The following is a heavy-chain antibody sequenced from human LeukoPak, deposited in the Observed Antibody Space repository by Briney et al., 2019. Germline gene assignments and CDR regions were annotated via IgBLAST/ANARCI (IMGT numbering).Heavy chain of an antibody. Sequence: ASVKVSCKASGYTFTSYGISWVRQAPGQGLEWMGWISAYNGSTNYAQKLQGRVTMTTDTSTSTAYMELRSLRSDDTAVYYCAREPYYDILTGYLDYWGQGTLVTVSS. D-gene: IGHD3-9*01. CDR2: ISAYNGST. J-gene: IGHJ4*02. V-gene: IGHV1-18*01. CDR3: AREPYYDILTGYLDY. CDR1: GYTFTSYG.